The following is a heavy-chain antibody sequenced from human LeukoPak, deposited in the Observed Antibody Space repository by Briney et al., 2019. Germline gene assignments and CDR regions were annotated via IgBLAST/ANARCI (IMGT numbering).Heavy chain of an antibody. CDR2: ISSSGSTI. Sequence: PGGSLRLSCAASGFTFSSYEMNWVRQAPGKGLEWVSYISSSGSTIYYADSVKGRFTISRDNAKNSLYLQMNSLRAEDTAVYYCARTLPPPRYYYYMDVWGKGTTVTISS. J-gene: IGHJ6*03. CDR1: GFTFSSYE. D-gene: IGHD1-14*01. V-gene: IGHV3-48*03. CDR3: ARTLPPPRYYYYMDV.